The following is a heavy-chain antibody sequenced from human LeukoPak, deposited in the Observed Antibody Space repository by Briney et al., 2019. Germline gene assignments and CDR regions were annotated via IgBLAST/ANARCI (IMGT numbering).Heavy chain of an antibody. D-gene: IGHD3-10*01. J-gene: IGHJ4*02. CDR3: ARRFGL. V-gene: IGHV4-61*02. CDR2: IYSSGSA. CDR1: GDSISSGNYY. Sequence: SETLSLTCTVSGDSISSGNYYWNWIRQSTGRGLEWIGLIYSSGSAHYNPSFKSRVTISLDTSKNHFSLKLNSVTAADTAVYYCARRFGLWGWGTLVTVSS.